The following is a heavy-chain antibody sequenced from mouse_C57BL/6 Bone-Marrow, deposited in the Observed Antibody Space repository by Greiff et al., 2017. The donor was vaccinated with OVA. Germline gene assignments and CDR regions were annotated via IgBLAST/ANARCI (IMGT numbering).Heavy chain of an antibody. CDR1: GFNIKDYY. CDR2: IDPEDGET. J-gene: IGHJ1*03. Sequence: EVQLQQSGAELVKPGASVKLSCTASGFNIKDYYMHWVKQRTEQGLEWIGRIDPEDGETKSAPKFQGKATITADTSSNTAYLQLSSLTSEDTAVYYCARTDYGSRGYFDVWGTGTTVTVSS. CDR3: ARTDYGSRGYFDV. V-gene: IGHV14-2*01. D-gene: IGHD1-1*01.